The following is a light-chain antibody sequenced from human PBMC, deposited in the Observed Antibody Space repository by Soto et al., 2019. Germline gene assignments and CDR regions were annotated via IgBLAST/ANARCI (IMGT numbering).Light chain of an antibody. Sequence: DIQMTQSPSTLSASVGDRVTITCRASQSISSWLAWYQQKPGKAPKLLIYDASSLESGVPSRFSGSGSGTEFTLTISSLQPDDFATHYCQQYNRYSGTFGQGTKVEIK. CDR1: QSISSW. J-gene: IGKJ1*01. CDR3: QQYNRYSGT. V-gene: IGKV1-5*01. CDR2: DAS.